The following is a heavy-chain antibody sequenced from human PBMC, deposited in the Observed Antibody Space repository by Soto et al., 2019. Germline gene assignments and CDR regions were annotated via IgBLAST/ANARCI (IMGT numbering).Heavy chain of an antibody. D-gene: IGHD2-8*02. J-gene: IGHJ5*02. Sequence: PSETLSLTCAVYGGSFSGYYWTWIRQPPGTGLEWIGEINHSGSTNYNPSLKSRVTISVDTSKNQFSLKLTSVTAADTAVYYCARDSLTGNWFDPWGQGTLVTVSS. CDR2: INHSGST. CDR1: GGSFSGYY. CDR3: ARDSLTGNWFDP. V-gene: IGHV4-34*01.